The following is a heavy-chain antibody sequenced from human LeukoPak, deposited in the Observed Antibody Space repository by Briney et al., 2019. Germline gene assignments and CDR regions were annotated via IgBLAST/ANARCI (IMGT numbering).Heavy chain of an antibody. CDR2: IWYDGSNK. CDR3: ARELVDYYDSSGYPDFDY. CDR1: GFTFSSYG. Sequence: GGSLRLSCAASGFTFSSYGMHWVRQAPGKGLEWLAVIWYDGSNKYYADSVKGRFTISRDNSKNTLYLQMNSLRAEDTAVYYCARELVDYYDSSGYPDFDYWGQGTLVTVSS. V-gene: IGHV3-33*01. D-gene: IGHD3-22*01. J-gene: IGHJ4*02.